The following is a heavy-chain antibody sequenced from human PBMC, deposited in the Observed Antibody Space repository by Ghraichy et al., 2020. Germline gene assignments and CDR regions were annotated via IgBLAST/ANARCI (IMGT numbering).Heavy chain of an antibody. V-gene: IGHV3-23*01. CDR2: VSGRSAGP. CDR3: IRGGHDYDPLYY. J-gene: IGHJ4*02. CDR1: GFTFTSGA. D-gene: IGHD4-17*01. Sequence: GGSLRLSCATSGFTFTSGAMAWVRQAPGKGLEWVSSVSGRSAGPNYADSVRGRFTISRDNSENTLLLQMNSLRVEDTVVYYCIRGGHDYDPLYYWGQGTLVSVSS.